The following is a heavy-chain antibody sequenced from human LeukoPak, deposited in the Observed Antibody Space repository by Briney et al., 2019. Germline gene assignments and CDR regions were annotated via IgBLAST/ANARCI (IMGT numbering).Heavy chain of an antibody. CDR3: ARQVATVTFSSYYYGMDV. V-gene: IGHV4-39*01. Sequence: SETLSLTCTVSGGSISSSSYYWGWIRQPPGKGLEWIGSIYYSGSTYYNPSLKSRVTISVDTSKNQFSLKLSSVTAADTAVYYCARQVATVTFSSYYYGMDVWGQGTTVTVSS. J-gene: IGHJ6*02. CDR1: GGSISSSSYY. D-gene: IGHD4-17*01. CDR2: IYYSGST.